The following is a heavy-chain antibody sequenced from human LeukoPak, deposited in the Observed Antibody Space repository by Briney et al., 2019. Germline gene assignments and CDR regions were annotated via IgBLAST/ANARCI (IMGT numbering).Heavy chain of an antibody. CDR1: GYSFTSYW. CDR3: ARHHHYDFWSGETYGMDV. Sequence: GESLKISCKGSGYSFTSYWIGWVRQMPGKGLEWMGIIYLGDSDTRYSPSFQGQVTISADKSISTAYLQWSSLKASDTAMYYCARHHHYDFWSGETYGMDVWGQGTTVTVSS. J-gene: IGHJ6*02. V-gene: IGHV5-51*01. CDR2: IYLGDSDT. D-gene: IGHD3-3*01.